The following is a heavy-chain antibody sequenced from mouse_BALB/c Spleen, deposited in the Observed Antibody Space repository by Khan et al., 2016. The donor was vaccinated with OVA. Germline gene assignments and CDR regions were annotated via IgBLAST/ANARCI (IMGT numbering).Heavy chain of an antibody. CDR1: GYSFTRYY. Sequence: VRLQQSGPELMKPGTSVKISCKASGYSFTRYYVQWVKQSHGKSLEWIGYIDPFNGATSYNQNFKGKATLTVDKSSSTAYIHLSSLTSEDSAVYYCARSRGAGYFDVWGAGTTVTVSS. V-gene: IGHV1S135*01. CDR3: ARSRGAGYFDV. J-gene: IGHJ1*01. CDR2: IDPFNGAT.